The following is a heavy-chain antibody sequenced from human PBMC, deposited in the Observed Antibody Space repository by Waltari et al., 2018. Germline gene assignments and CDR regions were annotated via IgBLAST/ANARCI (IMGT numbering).Heavy chain of an antibody. Sequence: QVQLVESGGGVVQPGRSLRLSCAASGFTCSSYAMHWVRQAPGKGLEWVAVISYDGSNKYYADSVKGRFTISRDNSKNTLYLQMNSLRAEDTAVYYCAREGGSYALDAFDIWGQGTMVTVSS. V-gene: IGHV3-30-3*01. CDR1: GFTCSSYA. J-gene: IGHJ3*02. D-gene: IGHD1-26*01. CDR3: AREGGSYALDAFDI. CDR2: ISYDGSNK.